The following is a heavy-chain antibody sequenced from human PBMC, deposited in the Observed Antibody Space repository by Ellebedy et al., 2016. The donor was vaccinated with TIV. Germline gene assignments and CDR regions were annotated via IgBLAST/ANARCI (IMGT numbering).Heavy chain of an antibody. D-gene: IGHD6-19*01. Sequence: PGGSLRLSCAASGFTFSSYWMHWVRQAPGKGLVWVSRINSDGSSTSYADSVKGRFTISRDNAKNSLYLQMNSLRAEDTALYYCAKAAVAGIVIPQGYLDYWGQGTLVTVSS. CDR1: GFTFSSYW. CDR2: INSDGSST. J-gene: IGHJ4*02. CDR3: AKAAVAGIVIPQGYLDY. V-gene: IGHV3-74*01.